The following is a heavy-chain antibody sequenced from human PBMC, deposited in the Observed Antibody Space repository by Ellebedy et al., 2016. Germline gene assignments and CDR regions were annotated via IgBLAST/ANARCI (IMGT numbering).Heavy chain of an antibody. V-gene: IGHV3-23*01. CDR1: GFTFSIYT. J-gene: IGHJ4*02. Sequence: GESLKISCAASGFTFSIYTMSWVRQAPGKGLEWVSGIRGSGGSTYYADSVTGRFTLSRDNSKSTLYLQMDSLRAEDTAVYYCAKGRGDYVGEFVYWGQGTLVTVSS. D-gene: IGHD4-17*01. CDR3: AKGRGDYVGEFVY. CDR2: IRGSGGST.